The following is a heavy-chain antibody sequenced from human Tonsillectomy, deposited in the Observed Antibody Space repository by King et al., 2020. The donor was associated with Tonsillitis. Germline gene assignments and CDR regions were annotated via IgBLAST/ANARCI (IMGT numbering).Heavy chain of an antibody. Sequence: VQLVESGGGLVQPGGSLRVSCAASGFTFNAYAMSWVRQAPGKGLEWVSAISGSGGSTYYADSVKGRFTISRDNSKNTLYLQMNSLRAEDTAVYYCAKWGSYSYVSGSYSPAFDYWGQGTLVTVSS. V-gene: IGHV3-23*04. CDR3: AKWGSYSYVSGSYSPAFDY. CDR2: ISGSGGST. CDR1: GFTFNAYA. J-gene: IGHJ4*02. D-gene: IGHD3-10*01.